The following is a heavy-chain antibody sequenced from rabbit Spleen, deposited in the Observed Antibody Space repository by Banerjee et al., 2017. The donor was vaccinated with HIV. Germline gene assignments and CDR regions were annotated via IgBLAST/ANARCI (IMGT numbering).Heavy chain of an antibody. CDR1: GFDFSNYG. CDR3: ARGSATMTMVITGYYLTL. CDR2: IYGGSGTST. D-gene: IGHD2-1*01. V-gene: IGHV1S45*01. Sequence: QEQLVESGGGLVQPGGSLKLSCKASGFDFSNYGVSWVRQAPGKGLDWIGCIYGGSGTSTAYASWAKGRFTISKTSSTTVTLQMTSLTAADTATYFCARGSATMTMVITGYYLTLWGQGTLVTVS. J-gene: IGHJ4*01.